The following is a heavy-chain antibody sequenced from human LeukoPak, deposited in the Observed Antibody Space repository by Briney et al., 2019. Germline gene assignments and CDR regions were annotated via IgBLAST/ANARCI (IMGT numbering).Heavy chain of an antibody. Sequence: GGSLRLSCAASGFTFSDYYMSWIRQAPGKGLEWVSYISSSGSTIYYADSVKGRFTISRDNAKNSLYLQMNSLRAEDTAVYYCASAYYDFWSGFSQVPPLRYYYYGMDVWGQGTTVTVSS. CDR1: GFTFSDYY. V-gene: IGHV3-11*01. D-gene: IGHD3-3*01. CDR2: ISSSGSTI. CDR3: ASAYYDFWSGFSQVPPLRYYYYGMDV. J-gene: IGHJ6*02.